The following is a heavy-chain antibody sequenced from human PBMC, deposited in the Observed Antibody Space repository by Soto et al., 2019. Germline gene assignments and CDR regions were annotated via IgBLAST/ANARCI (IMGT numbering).Heavy chain of an antibody. CDR2: FDPEDGET. D-gene: IGHD3-22*01. CDR3: ATAYYDSSGYYYALDY. J-gene: IGHJ4*02. Sequence: ASVKVSCKVSGYTLTELSMHCVRQAPGKGLEWMGGFDPEDGETIYAQKFQGRVTMTEDTSTDTAYMELSSLRSEDTAVYYCATAYYDSSGYYYALDYWGQGTLVTVSS. V-gene: IGHV1-24*01. CDR1: GYTLTELS.